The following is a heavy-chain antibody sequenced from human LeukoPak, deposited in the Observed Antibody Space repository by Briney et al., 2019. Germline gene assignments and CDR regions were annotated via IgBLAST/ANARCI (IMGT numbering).Heavy chain of an antibody. V-gene: IGHV1-24*01. D-gene: IGHD3-10*01. CDR1: GYTLTELS. Sequence: ASVKVSCTVSGYTLTELSMHWVRQAPGKGLEWMGGFDPEDGETIYAQKFQGRVTMTEDTSTDTAYMELSSLRSEDTAVYYCATDYRFGELKAHYYGMDVWGQGTAVTVSS. J-gene: IGHJ6*02. CDR2: FDPEDGET. CDR3: ATDYRFGELKAHYYGMDV.